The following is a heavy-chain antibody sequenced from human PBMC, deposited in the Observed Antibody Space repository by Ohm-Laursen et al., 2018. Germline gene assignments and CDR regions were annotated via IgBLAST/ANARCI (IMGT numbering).Heavy chain of an antibody. Sequence: GTLSLTWTVSGGSISSYFWSWIRQPPGKGLEWIGYIFYSGSTNYNPSLKSQVTISVDMSKNQFSLKLSSVTAADTALYYCARALYGDFGGFDAFDIWGQGTMVTVSS. CDR1: GGSISSYF. CDR3: ARALYGDFGGFDAFDI. D-gene: IGHD4-17*01. J-gene: IGHJ3*02. CDR2: IFYSGST. V-gene: IGHV4-59*01.